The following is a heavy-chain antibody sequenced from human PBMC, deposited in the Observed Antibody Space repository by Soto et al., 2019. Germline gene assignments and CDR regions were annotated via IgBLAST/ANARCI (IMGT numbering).Heavy chain of an antibody. CDR2: INPSGGST. Sequence: GASVKVSCKASGYTFTSYYMHWVRQAPGQGLEWMGIINPSGGSTSYAQKFQGRVTMTRDTSTSTVYMELSSLRSEDTAVYYCARSQDIVLVPAAPYYGMDVWGQGTTVTGSS. D-gene: IGHD2-2*01. V-gene: IGHV1-46*01. CDR3: ARSQDIVLVPAAPYYGMDV. CDR1: GYTFTSYY. J-gene: IGHJ6*02.